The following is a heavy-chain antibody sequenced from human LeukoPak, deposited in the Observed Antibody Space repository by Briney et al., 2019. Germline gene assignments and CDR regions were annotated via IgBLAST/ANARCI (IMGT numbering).Heavy chain of an antibody. D-gene: IGHD4-23*01. CDR3: APASELRYGGGDYFDY. CDR2: ISGSGGST. J-gene: IGHJ4*02. V-gene: IGHV3-23*01. CDR1: GFTFSSYA. Sequence: PGGSLRLSCAASGFTFSSYAMSWVRQAPGKGLEWVSAISGSGGSTYYADSVKGRFTISRDNSKNTLYLQMNSLRAEDTAVYYCAPASELRYGGGDYFDYWGQGTLVTVSS.